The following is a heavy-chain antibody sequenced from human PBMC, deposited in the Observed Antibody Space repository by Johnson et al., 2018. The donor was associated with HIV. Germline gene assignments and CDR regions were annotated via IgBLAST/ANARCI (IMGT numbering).Heavy chain of an antibody. CDR2: ISYDGINK. CDR3: ARVRGMVRGSNDAFDI. V-gene: IGHV3-30-3*01. J-gene: IGHJ3*02. D-gene: IGHD3-10*01. CDR1: GFTFSNYA. Sequence: QVQLVESGGGVVQPGRSLRLSCVASGFTFSNYAMHWVRQSPGKGLEWVAVISYDGINKYYADSVKGRFTISRDNSKNTLYLQMNSLRAEETAVHYCARVRGMVRGSNDAFDIWGPGTMVTVSS.